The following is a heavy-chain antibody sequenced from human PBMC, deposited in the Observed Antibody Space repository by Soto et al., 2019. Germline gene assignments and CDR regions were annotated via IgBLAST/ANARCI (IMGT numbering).Heavy chain of an antibody. CDR1: GFTFGDYA. CDR3: TRVPYYDFWSGYRYYYYMDV. Sequence: GGSLRLSCTASGFTFGDYAMSWFRQAPGKGLEWVGFIRSKAYGGTTEYAASVKGRFTISRDDSKSMAYLQMNSLKTEDTAVYYCTRVPYYDFWSGYRYYYYMDVWGKGTTVTVSS. V-gene: IGHV3-49*03. J-gene: IGHJ6*03. CDR2: IRSKAYGGTT. D-gene: IGHD3-3*01.